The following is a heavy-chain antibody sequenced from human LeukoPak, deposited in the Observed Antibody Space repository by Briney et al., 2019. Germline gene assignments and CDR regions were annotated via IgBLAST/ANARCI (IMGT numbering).Heavy chain of an antibody. V-gene: IGHV4-34*01. CDR2: INHSGST. J-gene: IGHJ4*02. CDR1: GGSFSGYY. Sequence: SETLSLTCAVYGGSFSGYYWSWIRQPPGKGLEWIGEINHSGSTNYNPSLKSRVTISVDTSKNQFSLKLSSVTAADTAVYYCARGTKTKANDYWGQGTLVTVSS. CDR3: ARGTKTKANDY.